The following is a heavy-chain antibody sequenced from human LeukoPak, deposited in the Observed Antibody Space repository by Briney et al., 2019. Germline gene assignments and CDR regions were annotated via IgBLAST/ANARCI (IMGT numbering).Heavy chain of an antibody. CDR3: ARDSVDIVATITLHY. CDR2: IIPILGIA. J-gene: IGHJ4*02. CDR1: GGTFSSYT. V-gene: IGHV1-69*04. Sequence: SVKVSCKASGGTFSSYTISWVRQAPGQGLEWMGRIIPILGIANYAQKFQGRVTITADKSTSTAYMELSSLRSEDTAVYYCARDSVDIVATITLHYWGQGTLVTVSS. D-gene: IGHD5-12*01.